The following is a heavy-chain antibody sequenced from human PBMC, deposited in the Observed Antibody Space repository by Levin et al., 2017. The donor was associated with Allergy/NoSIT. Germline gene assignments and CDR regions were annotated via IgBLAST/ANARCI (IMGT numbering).Heavy chain of an antibody. V-gene: IGHV2-5*02. Sequence: SGPTLVKPTQTLTLTCTFSGFSLSTSGVGVGWIRQPPGKALEWLALIYWDDDKRYSPSLKSRLTITKDTSKNQVVLTMTNMDPVDTATYYCAHRSYGGNSVPGYYYYGMDVWGQGTTVTVSS. CDR1: GFSLSTSGVG. CDR3: AHRSYGGNSVPGYYYYGMDV. D-gene: IGHD4-23*01. CDR2: IYWDDDK. J-gene: IGHJ6*02.